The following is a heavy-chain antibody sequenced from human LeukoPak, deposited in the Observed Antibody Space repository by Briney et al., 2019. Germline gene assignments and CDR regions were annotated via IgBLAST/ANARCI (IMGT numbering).Heavy chain of an antibody. V-gene: IGHV4-38-2*02. J-gene: IGHJ3*02. CDR2: IYHSGNT. CDR1: GYSISSGYY. D-gene: IGHD5-18*01. CDR3: ARGVGIKLWNAFDI. Sequence: SETLSLTCTVSGYSISSGYYWGWIRQPPGKGLEWIGSIYHSGNTYYNPSLKSRVTISVDTSKNQFSLKLSSVTAADTAVYYCARGVGIKLWNAFDIWGQGTMVTVSS.